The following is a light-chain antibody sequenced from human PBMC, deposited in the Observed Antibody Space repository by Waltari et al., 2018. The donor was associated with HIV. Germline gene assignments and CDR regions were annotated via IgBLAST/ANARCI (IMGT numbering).Light chain of an antibody. CDR3: QQNIHWPPYT. Sequence: ETVLTQSPVTLSVSPGERVTIPCRASQSVSGNLVWYQQKPGQAPRLLIYAASSRATDIPARFSGSGSGTDYTLTISNLQSEDSAVYYCQQNIHWPPYTFGQGTKLEIK. CDR2: AAS. J-gene: IGKJ2*01. CDR1: QSVSGN. V-gene: IGKV3-15*01.